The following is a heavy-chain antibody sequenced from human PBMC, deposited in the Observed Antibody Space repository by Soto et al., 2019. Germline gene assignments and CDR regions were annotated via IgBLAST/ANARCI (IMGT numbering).Heavy chain of an antibody. CDR3: ARTRSFTLGFYYDGMDV. CDR1: GYSFAGYW. D-gene: IGHD6-6*01. V-gene: IGHV5-51*01. Sequence: GESLKISCQGSGYSFAGYWIGWVRQMPGKDLEWMGIIYPGDSDTRYSPSFQGQVTISADKSLRTAYLQWTSLKASDTALYYCARTRSFTLGFYYDGMDVWGQGTTVTVSS. CDR2: IYPGDSDT. J-gene: IGHJ6*02.